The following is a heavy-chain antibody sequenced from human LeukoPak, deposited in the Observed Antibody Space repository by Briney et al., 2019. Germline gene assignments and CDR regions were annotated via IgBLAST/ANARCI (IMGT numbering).Heavy chain of an antibody. V-gene: IGHV1-8*02. Sequence: ASVKVSCKASGGTFSSYAISWVRQAPGQGLEWMGWMNPNSGNTGYAQKFQGRVTMTRNTSISTAYMELSSLRSEDTAVYYCAIYDSSGQFDYWGQGTLVTVSS. CDR2: MNPNSGNT. J-gene: IGHJ4*02. CDR1: GGTFSSYA. D-gene: IGHD3-22*01. CDR3: AIYDSSGQFDY.